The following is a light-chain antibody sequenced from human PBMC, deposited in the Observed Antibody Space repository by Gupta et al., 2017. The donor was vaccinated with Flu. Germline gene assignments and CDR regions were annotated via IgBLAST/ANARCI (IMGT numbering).Light chain of an antibody. V-gene: IGLV1-44*01. Sequence: QSVLTQPPSASGTPGQSVTISCSGSSSSIGSNTVNWYQQLPGTAPKLLIYSNNQRPSGVPDRFSGSKSGTSASLAISGLQSEDEADYYCAAWDDSLWVFGGGTKLTVL. CDR2: SNN. CDR3: AAWDDSLWV. CDR1: SSSIGSNT. J-gene: IGLJ3*02.